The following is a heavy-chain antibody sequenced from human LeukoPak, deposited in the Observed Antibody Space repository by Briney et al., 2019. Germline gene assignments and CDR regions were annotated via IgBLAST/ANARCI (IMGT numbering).Heavy chain of an antibody. V-gene: IGHV3-49*04. CDR2: IRSKAYGGTT. J-gene: IGHJ6*03. D-gene: IGHD3-10*01. CDR1: GFTFGGYA. CDR3: TRDVVTFIRGVPYTMDV. Sequence: GSLRLSCTASGFTFGGYAMSWVRQAPGKGVEWVGFIRSKAYGGTTEYAASVKGRFTISRDDSKSIAYLQMNSLKTEDTAVYYCTRDVVTFIRGVPYTMDVWGKGTTVTVSS.